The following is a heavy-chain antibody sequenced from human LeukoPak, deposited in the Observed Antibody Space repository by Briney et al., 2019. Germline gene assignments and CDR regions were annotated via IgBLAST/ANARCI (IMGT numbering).Heavy chain of an antibody. CDR1: GYTFTGYY. D-gene: IGHD6-13*01. CDR3: ARDFTKRAAGISY. J-gene: IGHJ4*02. V-gene: IGHV1-2*02. CDR2: INPNSGGT. Sequence: RASVKVSCKASGYTFTGYYMHWVRQAPGQGLEWMGWINPNSGGTNYAQKFQGRVTMTRDTSISTAYMELSRLRSDDTAVYYCARDFTKRAAGISYWGQGTLVTVSS.